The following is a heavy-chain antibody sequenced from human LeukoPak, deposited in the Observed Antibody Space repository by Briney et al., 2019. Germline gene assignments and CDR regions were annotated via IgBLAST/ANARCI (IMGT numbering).Heavy chain of an antibody. CDR2: FDPEDGET. CDR1: GYTLTELS. CDR3: ATDQSIAAGLGY. Sequence: ASVKVSCKVSGYTLTELSMHWVRQAPGKGLEWMGGFDPEDGETIYAQKLQGRVTMTEDTSTDTAYMELSSLRSEDTAVYYCATDQSIAAGLGYWGQGTLVTVSS. V-gene: IGHV1-24*01. D-gene: IGHD6-13*01. J-gene: IGHJ4*02.